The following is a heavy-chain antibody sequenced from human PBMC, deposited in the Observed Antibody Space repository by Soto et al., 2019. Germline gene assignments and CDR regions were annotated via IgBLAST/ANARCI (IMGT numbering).Heavy chain of an antibody. CDR1: GGSINTFY. V-gene: IGHV4-4*07. J-gene: IGHJ4*02. D-gene: IGHD5-12*01. Sequence: PXATLSLTCTVSGGSINTFYWSWVRQPSGKGLEWIGRIFSSGSTSFNPSLESRVAMSVDTSKNHFSLNLSSVTAADMAVYYCAREGSYSAYNFAHGIQLWSFDFWGQGALVTVSS. CDR2: IFSSGST. CDR3: AREGSYSAYNFAHGIQLWSFDF.